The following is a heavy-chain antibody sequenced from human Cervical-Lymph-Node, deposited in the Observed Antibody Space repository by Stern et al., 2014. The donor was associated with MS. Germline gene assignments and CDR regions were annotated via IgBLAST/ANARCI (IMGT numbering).Heavy chain of an antibody. J-gene: IGHJ4*01. Sequence: QVQLVQSGAEVKKPGASVKVSCKVSGYTFTSYGISWVRQAPGQGLEWMGWISGFNGNTAYAQKVQGRISMTRDTSTSTAYMELRSLRSDDTAVYFCSRDYATLDVEVVPPADKSYFFDHWGQGTLVTVSS. D-gene: IGHD2-2*01. CDR3: SRDYATLDVEVVPPADKSYFFDH. V-gene: IGHV1-18*01. CDR2: ISGFNGNT. CDR1: GYTFTSYG.